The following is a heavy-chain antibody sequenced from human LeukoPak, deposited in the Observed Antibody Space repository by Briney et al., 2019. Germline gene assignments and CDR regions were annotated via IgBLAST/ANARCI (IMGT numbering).Heavy chain of an antibody. Sequence: PGGSLRLSCAASGFTFSSYGMHWVCQAPGKGLEWVAVISNDGSNKYYADSVKGRFTISRDNSKNTLYLQMNSLRAEDTAVYYCAKAGYSSSWYVDYWGQGTLVLVSS. V-gene: IGHV3-30*18. CDR3: AKAGYSSSWYVDY. J-gene: IGHJ4*02. D-gene: IGHD6-13*01. CDR1: GFTFSSYG. CDR2: ISNDGSNK.